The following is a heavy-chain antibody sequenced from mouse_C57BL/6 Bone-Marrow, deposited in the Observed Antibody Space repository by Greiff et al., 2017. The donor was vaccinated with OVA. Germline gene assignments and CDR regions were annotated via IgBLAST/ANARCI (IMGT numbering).Heavy chain of an antibody. CDR1: GYTFTSYW. J-gene: IGHJ3*01. CDR3: ARLRLGCNWGWFAY. V-gene: IGHV1-55*01. CDR2: IYPGSGST. Sequence: QVQLKQPGAELVKPGASVKLSCKASGYTFTSYWITWVKQRPGQGLEWIGDIYPGSGSTNYNEKFKSKATLTVDTPSSTAYMQLSSLTSEDSAVYYCARLRLGCNWGWFAYWGQGTLVTVSA. D-gene: IGHD4-1*02.